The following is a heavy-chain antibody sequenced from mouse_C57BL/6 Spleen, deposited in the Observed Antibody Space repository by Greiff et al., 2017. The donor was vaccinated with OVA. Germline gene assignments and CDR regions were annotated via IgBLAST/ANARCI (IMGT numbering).Heavy chain of an antibody. V-gene: IGHV5-4*03. CDR3: ARGLGRGYFDY. CDR2: ISAGGSYT. Sequence: EVKLMESGGGLVKPGGSLKLSCAASGFTFSSYAMSWVRQTPEKRLEWVATISAGGSYTYYPDNVKGRFTISRDNAKNNLYLQMSHLKSEDTAMYYCARGLGRGYFDYWGQGTTRTVSS. D-gene: IGHD4-1*01. CDR1: GFTFSSYA. J-gene: IGHJ2*01.